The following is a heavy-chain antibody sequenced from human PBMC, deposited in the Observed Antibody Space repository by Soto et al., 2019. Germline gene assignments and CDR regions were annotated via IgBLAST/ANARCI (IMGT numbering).Heavy chain of an antibody. J-gene: IGHJ4*02. D-gene: IGHD3-3*01. Sequence: SETLSLTCTVSGGSISSSSYYWGWIRQPPGKGLEWIGSIYYSGSTYYNPALKSRVTISVDTSKNQFSLKLSSVTAADTAVYYCARRICADFWSGYCYFDYWGQGTLVTVSS. V-gene: IGHV4-39*01. CDR3: ARRICADFWSGYCYFDY. CDR2: IYYSGST. CDR1: GGSISSSSYY.